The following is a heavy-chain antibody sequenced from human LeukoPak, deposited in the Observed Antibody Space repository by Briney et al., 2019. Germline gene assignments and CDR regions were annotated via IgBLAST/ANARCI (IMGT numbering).Heavy chain of an antibody. Sequence: GRSLRLSCAASGFTFSSYAMSWVRQAPGKGLEWVSGISGSGGSTHYADSVKDRFTISRDNSKNTLYLQMNSLRAEDTAVYYCARDWYYGSGSYHFDYWGQGTLVTVSS. V-gene: IGHV3-23*01. CDR1: GFTFSSYA. J-gene: IGHJ4*02. D-gene: IGHD3-10*01. CDR3: ARDWYYGSGSYHFDY. CDR2: ISGSGGST.